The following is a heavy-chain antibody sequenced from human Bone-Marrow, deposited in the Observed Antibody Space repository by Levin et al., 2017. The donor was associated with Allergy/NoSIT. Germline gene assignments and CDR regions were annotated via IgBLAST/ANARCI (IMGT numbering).Heavy chain of an antibody. CDR1: GGSISSDYF. V-gene: IGHV4-30-4*01. D-gene: IGHD5-12*01. CDR3: ASRRGYGSHDSSNWYYDV. J-gene: IGHJ2*01. Sequence: SETLSLTCTVSGGSISSDYFWTWIRQPPGTGLEWIGHIFSSGFTSYNPSLRSRVSTSLDTSTNQFSLKLNSVTAADTAVYYCASRRGYGSHDSSNWYYDVWGRGTLVTVLS. CDR2: IFSSGFT.